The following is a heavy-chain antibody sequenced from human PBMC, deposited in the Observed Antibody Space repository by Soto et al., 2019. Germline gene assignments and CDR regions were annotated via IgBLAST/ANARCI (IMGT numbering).Heavy chain of an antibody. CDR1: GFTFSSYG. J-gene: IGHJ3*02. D-gene: IGHD3-3*01. Sequence: QVQLVESGGGVVQPGRSLRLSCAASGFTFSSYGMHWVRQAPGKGLEWVAVIWYDGSNKYYADSVKGRFTISRDNSKNTLYLQMNSLRAQDTAVYYCAREISRAFDIWGQGTMVTVSS. V-gene: IGHV3-33*01. CDR3: AREISRAFDI. CDR2: IWYDGSNK.